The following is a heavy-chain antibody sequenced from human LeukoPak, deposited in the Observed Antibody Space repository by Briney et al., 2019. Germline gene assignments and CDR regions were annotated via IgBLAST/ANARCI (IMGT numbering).Heavy chain of an antibody. J-gene: IGHJ6*02. CDR1: GYTFTSYG. D-gene: IGHD3-16*01. CDR2: ISAYNGNT. Sequence: GASVKVSCKASGYTFTSYGISWVRQAPGQGLEWMGWISAYNGNTNYAQKLQGRVTMTTDTSTSTAYMELRSLRSDDTAVYYCARDIRLYGEYYYYGMDVWGQGTTVTVSS. V-gene: IGHV1-18*04. CDR3: ARDIRLYGEYYYYGMDV.